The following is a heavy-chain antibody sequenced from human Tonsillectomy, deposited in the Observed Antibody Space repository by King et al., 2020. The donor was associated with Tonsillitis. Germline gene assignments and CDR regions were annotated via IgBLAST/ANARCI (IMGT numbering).Heavy chain of an antibody. V-gene: IGHV3-30*18. CDR3: AKDLGQFVVVPYGMDV. J-gene: IGHJ6*02. D-gene: IGHD2-2*01. CDR2: ISYDGSNK. CDR1: GFTFSSYG. Sequence: HVQLVESGGGVVQPGRSLRLSCAASGFTFSSYGMHWVRQAPGKGLEWVAVISYDGSNKYYADSVKGRFTISRDNSKNTLYLQMNSLRAEDTAVYYCAKDLGQFVVVPYGMDVWGQGTTVTVSS.